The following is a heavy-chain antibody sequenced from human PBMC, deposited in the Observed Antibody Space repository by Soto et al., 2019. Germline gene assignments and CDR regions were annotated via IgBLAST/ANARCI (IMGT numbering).Heavy chain of an antibody. CDR3: ARRKDGSLDY. Sequence: SETLSLTCTVSGGSISSSSYYWGWIRQPPGKGLEWIGRIYYSGSTYYNPSLKSRVTISVDTSKNQFSLKLSSETAADTAVYYCARRKDGSLDYWGQGTLVTVSS. J-gene: IGHJ4*02. CDR1: GGSISSSSYY. CDR2: IYYSGST. D-gene: IGHD1-1*01. V-gene: IGHV4-39*01.